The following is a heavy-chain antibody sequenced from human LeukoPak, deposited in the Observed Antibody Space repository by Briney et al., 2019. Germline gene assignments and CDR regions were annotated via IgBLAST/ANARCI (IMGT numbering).Heavy chain of an antibody. CDR3: AGKQWLVLRY. CDR2: IYYSGST. D-gene: IGHD6-19*01. CDR1: GGSVSSGSYY. Sequence: KTSETLSLTCTVPGGSVSSGSYYWSWIRQPPGKGLEWIGYIYYSGSTNYNPSLKSRVTISVDTSKNQFSLKLSSVTAADTAVYYCAGKQWLVLRYWGQGTLVTVSS. V-gene: IGHV4-61*01. J-gene: IGHJ4*02.